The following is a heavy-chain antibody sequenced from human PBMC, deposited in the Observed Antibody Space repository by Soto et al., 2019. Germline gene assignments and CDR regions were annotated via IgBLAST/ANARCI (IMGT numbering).Heavy chain of an antibody. J-gene: IGHJ1*01. Sequence: GGSLRLSCAASGVSFSTYSMSWVRQAPGKGLEWVSGISGSGGTTYYADSVKGRFTISRDNSKNTLYPQVNSLRVEDTAVYYCAKDQAAAGTISRYFQHWGQGTLVTVSS. V-gene: IGHV3-23*01. CDR1: GVSFSTYS. CDR2: ISGSGGTT. D-gene: IGHD6-13*01. CDR3: AKDQAAAGTISRYFQH.